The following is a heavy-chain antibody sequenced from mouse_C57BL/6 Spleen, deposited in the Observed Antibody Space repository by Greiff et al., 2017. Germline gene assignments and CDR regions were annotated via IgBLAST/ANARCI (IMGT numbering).Heavy chain of an antibody. J-gene: IGHJ1*03. CDR3: AIETYYDYDGYFDF. CDR2: ISDGGSYT. Sequence: GGLVKPGGSLKLSCAASGFTFSSYAMSWVRQTPEKRLEWVATISDGGSYTYYPDNVKGGFTISRDNAKNNLYLQMSHLKSEDTAMYYCAIETYYDYDGYFDFWGTGTTVTVSS. D-gene: IGHD2-4*01. CDR1: GFTFSSYA. V-gene: IGHV5-4*01.